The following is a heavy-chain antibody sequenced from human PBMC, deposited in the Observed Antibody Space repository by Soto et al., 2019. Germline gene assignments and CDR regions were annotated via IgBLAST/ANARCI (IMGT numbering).Heavy chain of an antibody. Sequence: SETLSLTCTVSGGSISSGGYYWSWIRQHPGKGLEWIGYIYYSGSTYYNPSLKSRVTISVDTSKNQFSLKLSSVTAADTAVYYCASSGVTSRSAFDIWGQGTMVTVSS. J-gene: IGHJ3*02. CDR3: ASSGVTSRSAFDI. CDR2: IYYSGST. D-gene: IGHD3-10*01. V-gene: IGHV4-31*03. CDR1: GGSISSGGYY.